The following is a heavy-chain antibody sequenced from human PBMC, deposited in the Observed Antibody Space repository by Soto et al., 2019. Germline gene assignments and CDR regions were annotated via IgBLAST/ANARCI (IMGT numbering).Heavy chain of an antibody. CDR1: GGTFSSYA. Sequence: SVKVSCKASGGTFSSYAISWVRQAPGQGLEWMGGIIPIFGTANYAQKFQGRVTITADKSTSTAYMELSSLRSEDTAVYYCASTPPTYYDFWSGYYFDYWGQGTLVTVSS. J-gene: IGHJ4*02. CDR2: IIPIFGTA. V-gene: IGHV1-69*06. D-gene: IGHD3-3*01. CDR3: ASTPPTYYDFWSGYYFDY.